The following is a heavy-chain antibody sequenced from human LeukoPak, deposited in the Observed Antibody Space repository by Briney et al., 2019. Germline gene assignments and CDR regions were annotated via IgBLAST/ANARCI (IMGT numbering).Heavy chain of an antibody. CDR2: KKKDGSEK. D-gene: IGHD2/OR15-2a*01. CDR1: GLWFRSKW. CDR3: ARALDNSSRRYQAFDY. J-gene: IGHJ4*02. Sequence: GGSLRLSCTTSGLWFRSKWMSWVGQPEGKGLEWEDIKKKDGSEKYYEDAVKGRCIISRDNGKNALYLQMNNLRGDDTAVYYCARALDNSSRRYQAFDYWGQGTPVTVSS. V-gene: IGHV3-7*01.